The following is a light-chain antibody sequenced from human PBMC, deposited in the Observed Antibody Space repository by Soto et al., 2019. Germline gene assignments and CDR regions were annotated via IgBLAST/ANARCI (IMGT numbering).Light chain of an antibody. CDR2: DVS. CDR1: SSDVGGYNY. J-gene: IGLJ1*01. Sequence: QRALTQPASGSGSAGESITISCTGTSSDVGGYNYVSWYQHHPGKAPKLMIFDVSNRPSGVSNRFSGSKSGNTASLTISGLQAEDEADYYCSSYTASSTYVFGTGTKVTVL. CDR3: SSYTASSTYV. V-gene: IGLV2-14*03.